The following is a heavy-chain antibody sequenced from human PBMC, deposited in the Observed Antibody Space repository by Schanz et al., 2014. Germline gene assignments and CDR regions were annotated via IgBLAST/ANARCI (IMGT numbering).Heavy chain of an antibody. D-gene: IGHD3-10*01. CDR1: GFMFSSYG. CDR2: ISYDGSKK. CDR3: ARGGFGELSAFDI. J-gene: IGHJ3*02. V-gene: IGHV3-30*03. Sequence: QVQLVESGGGVVQPGRSLRLSCAASGFMFSSYGMHWVRQAPGKGLEWVGVISYDGSKKSYADSVKGRFTISRDNSKNTLYLQMNSLRPEDTAVYYCARGGFGELSAFDICGQGTMVTVSS.